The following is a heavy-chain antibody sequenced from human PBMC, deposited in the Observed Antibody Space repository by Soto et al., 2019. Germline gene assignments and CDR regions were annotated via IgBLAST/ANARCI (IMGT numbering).Heavy chain of an antibody. V-gene: IGHV4-59*08. CDR3: ARHPANNYDFWSGFDI. CDR2: IYYSGSP. D-gene: IGHD3-3*01. J-gene: IGHJ3*02. CDR1: GRSSIIYY. Sequence: SDTLSLTCTFSGRSSIIYYWSWILQPPGKGLEWIGYIYYSGSPNYNPSLKSRVTISVDTSKNQFSLKLSSVTAADTAVYYCARHPANNYDFWSGFDIWGQGTMVT.